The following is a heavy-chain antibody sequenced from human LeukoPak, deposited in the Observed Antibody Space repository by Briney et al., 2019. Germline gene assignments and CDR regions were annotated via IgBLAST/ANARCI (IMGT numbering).Heavy chain of an antibody. D-gene: IGHD6-13*01. CDR3: ARGGAAAGIGYYYYGMDV. CDR2: ISSSGSTI. J-gene: IGHJ6*04. V-gene: IGHV3-48*03. Sequence: GGSLRLSCAASGFTFSSYEMSWVRQAAGKGLGWVSYISSSGSTINYAASVKGRFTISRDNAKNSLYLQMNSLRAEDTAVYYCARGGAAAGIGYYYYGMDVWGKGTTVTVSS. CDR1: GFTFSSYE.